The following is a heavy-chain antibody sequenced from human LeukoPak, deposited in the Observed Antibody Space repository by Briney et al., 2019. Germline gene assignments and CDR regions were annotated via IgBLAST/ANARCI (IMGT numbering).Heavy chain of an antibody. CDR1: GGTFSSYA. V-gene: IGHV1-69*13. D-gene: IGHD3-10*01. J-gene: IGHJ3*02. Sequence: GASVKVSCKASGGTFSSYAISWVRQAPGQGLEWMGGIIPIFGTANYAQKFQGRVTITADESTSTAYMELSSLRSEDTAVYYCARPQYYYGSGSYHTLSFDIWGQGTMVTVSP. CDR3: ARPQYYYGSGSYHTLSFDI. CDR2: IIPIFGTA.